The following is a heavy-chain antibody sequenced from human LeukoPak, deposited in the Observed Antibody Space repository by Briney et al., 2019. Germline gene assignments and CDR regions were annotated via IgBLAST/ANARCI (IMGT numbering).Heavy chain of an antibody. CDR2: INHSGST. J-gene: IGHJ4*02. V-gene: IGHV4-34*01. CDR1: GGSFSIYY. CDR3: ARVSHRGVALD. Sequence: SETLSLTCAVYGGSFSIYYWSWIRQPPGKGLEWIGEINHSGSTNYNPSLNSRVTISVDTSKNQFSLKLTSVTAADTAVYYCARVSHRGVALDWGQGTLVTVSS. D-gene: IGHD3-10*01.